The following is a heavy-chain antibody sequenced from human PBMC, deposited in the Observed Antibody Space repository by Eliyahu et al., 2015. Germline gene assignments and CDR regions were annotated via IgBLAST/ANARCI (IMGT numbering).Heavy chain of an antibody. CDR1: GXIFTSYV. D-gene: IGHD3-22*01. CDR2: IXGHNXNT. CDR3: ARHYYDLSYGMDV. J-gene: IGHJ6*02. V-gene: IGHV1-18*01. Sequence: QVQLVQSGAEVKKPGASVKVSCKASGXIFTSYVISWVRXAPGQGLEWMGWIXGHNXNTNYGQKFQGRVTMTTDTSTSTAYMELRSLRSDDTAVYYCARHYYDLSYGMDVWGQGTTVTVSS.